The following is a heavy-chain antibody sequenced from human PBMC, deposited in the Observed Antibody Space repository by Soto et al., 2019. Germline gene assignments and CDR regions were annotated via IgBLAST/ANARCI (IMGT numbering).Heavy chain of an antibody. Sequence: SETLSLTCTVSGGSISSYYWRWIRQPPGKGLEWIGYIYYSGSTNYNPSLKSRVTISVDTSKNQFSLKLSSVTAADTAVYYCARDGRYTNYGMDVWGQGTTVTVAS. CDR2: IYYSGST. D-gene: IGHD1-1*01. CDR3: ARDGRYTNYGMDV. V-gene: IGHV4-59*01. CDR1: GGSISSYY. J-gene: IGHJ6*02.